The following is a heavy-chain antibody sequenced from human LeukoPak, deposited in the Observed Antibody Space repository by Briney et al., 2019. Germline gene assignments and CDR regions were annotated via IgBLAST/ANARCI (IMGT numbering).Heavy chain of an antibody. CDR3: AREVTVAGTFYFYMDV. Sequence: SETLSLTCSVYGGSISSHYWTWVRQPPGQALEFIGYIYYGGRTQYNPSLKSRVTMTMDTSKNQFSLRLNSVSAADTAVYYCAREVTVAGTFYFYMDVWGKGTTVTVSS. J-gene: IGHJ6*03. CDR2: IYYGGRT. CDR1: GGSISSHY. V-gene: IGHV4-59*11. D-gene: IGHD6-19*01.